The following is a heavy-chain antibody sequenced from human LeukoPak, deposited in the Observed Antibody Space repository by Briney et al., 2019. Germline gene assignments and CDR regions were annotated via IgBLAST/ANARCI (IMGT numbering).Heavy chain of an antibody. CDR3: ARDRGGSSTSFYYYGVDV. D-gene: IGHD2-2*01. V-gene: IGHV4-30-4*01. Sequence: PSETLSLTCAVYGGSFSGYYWSWIRQPPGKGLEWIGYIYYSGSTYYNPSLKSRVTISVDTSKNQFSLKLSSVTAADTAVYYCARDRGGSSTSFYYYGVDVWGQGTTVTVSS. CDR1: GGSFSGYY. CDR2: IYYSGST. J-gene: IGHJ6*02.